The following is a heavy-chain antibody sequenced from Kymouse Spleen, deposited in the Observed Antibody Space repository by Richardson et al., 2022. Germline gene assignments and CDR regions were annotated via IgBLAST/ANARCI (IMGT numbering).Heavy chain of an antibody. CDR2: ISWNSGSI. V-gene: IGHV3-9*01. Sequence: EVQLVESGGGLVQPGRSLRLSCAASGFTFDDYAMHWVRQAPGKGLEWVSGISWNSGSIGYADSVKGRFTISRDNAKNSLYLQMNSLRAEDTALYYCAKDTWETGAPFDYWGQGTLVTVSS. D-gene: IGHD1-1*01,IGHD1-20*01,IGHD1-7*01. J-gene: IGHJ4*02. CDR1: GFTFDDYA. CDR3: AKDTWETGAPFDY.